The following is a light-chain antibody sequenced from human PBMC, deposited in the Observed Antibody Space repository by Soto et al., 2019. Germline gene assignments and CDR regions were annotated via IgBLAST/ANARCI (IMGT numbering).Light chain of an antibody. V-gene: IGLV2-8*01. CDR3: NSYAGSNNWV. Sequence: QSVLTQPPSASGSPGQSVTISCTGTSSDVGGYNYVSWYQQHPGKAPKLMIYEVSKRPSGVPDRFSGSKSGNTASQTVSGLQAEDEADYYCNSYAGSNNWVFGGGTQLTVL. CDR2: EVS. CDR1: SSDVGGYNY. J-gene: IGLJ3*02.